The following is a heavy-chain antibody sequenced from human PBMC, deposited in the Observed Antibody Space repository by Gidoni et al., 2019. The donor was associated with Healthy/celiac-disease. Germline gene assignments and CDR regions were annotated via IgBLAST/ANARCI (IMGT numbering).Heavy chain of an antibody. J-gene: IGHJ6*02. CDR3: ARDYSDGPLRITIFGVANYGMDV. CDR2: ISSSSSTI. D-gene: IGHD3-3*01. V-gene: IGHV3-48*04. CDR1: GFTFSSDR. Sequence: EVQLVESGGGLVQPGGSLRLACAASGFTFSSDRLNGVRQAPGKGLEWVSYISSSSSTIYYADSVKGRFTISRDNAKNSLYLQMNSLRAEDTAVYYCARDYSDGPLRITIFGVANYGMDVWGQGTTVTVSS.